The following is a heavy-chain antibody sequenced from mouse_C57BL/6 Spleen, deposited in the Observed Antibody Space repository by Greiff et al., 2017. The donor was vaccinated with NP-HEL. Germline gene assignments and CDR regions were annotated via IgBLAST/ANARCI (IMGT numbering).Heavy chain of an antibody. CDR3: ARGEGGSSPYWYFDV. CDR1: GYTFTDYN. D-gene: IGHD1-1*01. CDR2: INPNNGGT. V-gene: IGHV1-18*01. J-gene: IGHJ1*03. Sequence: VQLKQSGPELVKPGASVKIPCKASGYTFTDYNMDWVKQSHGKSLEWIGDINPNNGGTIYNQKFKGKATLTVDKSSSTAYMELRSLTSEDTAVYYCARGEGGSSPYWYFDVWGTGTTVTVSS.